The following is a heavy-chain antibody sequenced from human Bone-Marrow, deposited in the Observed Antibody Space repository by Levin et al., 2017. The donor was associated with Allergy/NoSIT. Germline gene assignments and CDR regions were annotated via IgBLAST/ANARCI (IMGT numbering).Heavy chain of an antibody. V-gene: IGHV3-23*01. CDR3: AKGSATVRPYYFDY. CDR2: ISGGGGGT. Sequence: LSLTCAASGFTFSSFAMSWVRQAPGKGLEWVSAISGGGGGTYYADSVKGRFTISRDNSENTQYLQMTSLRGEDTAVYYCAKGSATVRPYYFDYWGRGTLVTVSS. J-gene: IGHJ4*02. D-gene: IGHD4-17*01. CDR1: GFTFSSFA.